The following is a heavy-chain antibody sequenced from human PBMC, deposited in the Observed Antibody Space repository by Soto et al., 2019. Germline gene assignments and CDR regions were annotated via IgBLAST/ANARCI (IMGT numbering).Heavy chain of an antibody. CDR3: ASSNDMLTGIDY. CDR2: ISGSGGST. D-gene: IGHD3-9*01. V-gene: IGHV3-23*01. J-gene: IGHJ4*02. Sequence: EVQLLESGGGLVQPGGSLRLSCAASGFTFSRYAMTWVRQAPGKGLEYVSGISGSGGSTYYADSVKGRFTISRDNSKSTLYLQVDSLRAEDTAVYDCASSNDMLTGIDYWGQGNLGTVSS. CDR1: GFTFSRYA.